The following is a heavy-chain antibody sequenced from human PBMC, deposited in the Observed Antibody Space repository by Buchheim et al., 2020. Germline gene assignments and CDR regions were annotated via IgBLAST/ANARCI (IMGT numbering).Heavy chain of an antibody. V-gene: IGHV3-48*01. D-gene: IGHD3-22*01. Sequence: EVQLVESGGGLVQPGGSLRLSCAASGFTFSSYSMNWVRQAPGKGLEWVSYLSSSSSTIYYADSVKGRFTISRDNAKNSLYLQMNSLRAEDTAVYYCARDFLDSNVYYYGMDVWGQGTT. CDR1: GFTFSSYS. CDR2: LSSSSSTI. CDR3: ARDFLDSNVYYYGMDV. J-gene: IGHJ6*02.